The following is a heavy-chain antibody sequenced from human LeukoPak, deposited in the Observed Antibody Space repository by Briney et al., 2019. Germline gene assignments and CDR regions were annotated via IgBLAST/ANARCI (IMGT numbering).Heavy chain of an antibody. V-gene: IGHV3-21*01. D-gene: IGHD2-15*01. Sequence: GGSLRLSCAASGFTFSSYSMNWVRQAPGKGLEWVSSISRSSSYIYYADSVKGRFTISRDNAKNSLYLQMNSLRAEDTAVYYCARAYRSGENDAFDIWGQGTMVTVSS. J-gene: IGHJ3*02. CDR1: GFTFSSYS. CDR3: ARAYRSGENDAFDI. CDR2: ISRSSSYI.